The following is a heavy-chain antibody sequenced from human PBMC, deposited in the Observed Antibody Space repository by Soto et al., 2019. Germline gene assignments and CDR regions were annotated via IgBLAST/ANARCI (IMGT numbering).Heavy chain of an antibody. CDR3: ARLKSTYSGSYYGGSFFDY. Sequence: QLQLQESGPGLVKPSETLSLTCNVSGESMSNTAYYWGWIRQTPGKGLEWIGSIFYTGSAYYNSSLKSRVTISVDTSKNQFSLKLLSVAAADTAIYYCARLKSTYSGSYYGGSFFDYWGQGSLVTVSS. CDR2: IFYTGSA. V-gene: IGHV4-39*01. CDR1: GESMSNTAYY. D-gene: IGHD1-26*01. J-gene: IGHJ4*02.